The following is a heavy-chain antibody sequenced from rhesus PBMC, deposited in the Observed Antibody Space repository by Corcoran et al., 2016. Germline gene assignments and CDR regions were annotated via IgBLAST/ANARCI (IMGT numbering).Heavy chain of an antibody. CDR1: GGSISSSTW. Sequence: QVQLQESGPAVVKPSATLSLTCAVSGGSISSSTWWCLIRHSPGKGLEWIGSIYSSSGNTYYNPSLKSRVTISTDTSKNQFSLKLSSVTAADTAVYYCASQQRLAFDYWGQGVLVTVSS. CDR3: ASQQRLAFDY. CDR2: IYSSSGNT. V-gene: IGHV4-93*02. D-gene: IGHD6-31*01. J-gene: IGHJ4*01.